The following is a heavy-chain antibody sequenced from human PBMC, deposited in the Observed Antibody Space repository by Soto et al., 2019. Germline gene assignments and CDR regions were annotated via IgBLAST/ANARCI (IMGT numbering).Heavy chain of an antibody. D-gene: IGHD2-2*01. CDR2: IYSDGTT. CDR3: SRVGCSNSKCYTRGMDV. CDR1: GGSISGYY. Sequence: QMHLQESGPGLVKPSETLSLTCTVSGGSISGYYWSWVRQPAGKGLEWVGRIYSDGTTNYSPSLKSRVTMSLDTSKDQFSLHVNSVTAADTAVYYCSRVGCSNSKCYTRGMDVWGQGTTVTVSS. J-gene: IGHJ6*02. V-gene: IGHV4-4*07.